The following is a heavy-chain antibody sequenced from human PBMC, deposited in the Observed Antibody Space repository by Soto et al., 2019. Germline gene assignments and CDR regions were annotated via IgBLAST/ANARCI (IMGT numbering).Heavy chain of an antibody. CDR3: ARRTIAGAFDV. Sequence: SETLSLTCTVSGGSISVNIDYWDWIRQPPGKGLEWIGSVHYSGNSYQNPSPKSRVTISVDAAKNQFSLTLSSVTAADTAVYYCARRTIAGAFDVWGQGTTVTVSS. J-gene: IGHJ3*01. CDR1: GGSISVNIDY. CDR2: VHYSGNS. D-gene: IGHD2-21*01. V-gene: IGHV4-39*01.